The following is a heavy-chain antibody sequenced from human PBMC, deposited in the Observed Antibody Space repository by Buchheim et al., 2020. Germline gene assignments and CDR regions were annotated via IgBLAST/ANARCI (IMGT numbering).Heavy chain of an antibody. CDR3: ARGSYIVVVPAQLVKGRFDP. J-gene: IGHJ5*02. D-gene: IGHD2-2*01. CDR1: GGSFSGYY. Sequence: QVQLQPWGAGLLKPSETLSLACAVYGGSFSGYYWSWIRQPPGKGPEWIGEINHSGSTNYNPSLKSRATTPVDTAKNQLSLKLGSVTAAVTAVYYCARGSYIVVVPAQLVKGRFDPWGQGTL. V-gene: IGHV4-34*01. CDR2: INHSGST.